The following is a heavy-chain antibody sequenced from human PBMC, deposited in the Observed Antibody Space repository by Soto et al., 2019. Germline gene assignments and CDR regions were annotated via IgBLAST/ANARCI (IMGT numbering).Heavy chain of an antibody. J-gene: IGHJ6*02. D-gene: IGHD3-22*01. CDR1: GFTFSSYA. Sequence: GGSLRLSCAASGFTFSSYAMHWVRQAPGKGLEWVAVISYDGSNKYYADSVKGRFTISRDNSKNTLYLQMNSLRAEDSAVYYCARESSMVDYYDSSGYYYYGMDYWGQGTTVTVSS. CDR2: ISYDGSNK. V-gene: IGHV3-30-3*01. CDR3: ARESSMVDYYDSSGYYYYGMDY.